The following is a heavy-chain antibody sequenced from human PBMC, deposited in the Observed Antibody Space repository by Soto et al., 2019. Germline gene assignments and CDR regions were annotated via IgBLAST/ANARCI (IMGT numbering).Heavy chain of an antibody. CDR3: AKAVGDYVSQAFEI. J-gene: IGHJ3*02. CDR1: GFTFSSYA. CDR2: ISGSGGST. V-gene: IGHV3-23*01. Sequence: GGSLRLSCAASGFTFSSYAMSWVRQAPGKGLEWVSAISGSGGSTYYADSVKGRFTISRDNSKNTLYLQMNSLNAEDSAVYYYAKAVGDYVSQAFEIWGQGIMVTVSS. D-gene: IGHD4-17*01.